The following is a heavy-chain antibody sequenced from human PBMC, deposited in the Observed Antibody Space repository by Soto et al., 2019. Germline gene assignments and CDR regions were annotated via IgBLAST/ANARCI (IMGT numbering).Heavy chain of an antibody. Sequence: ASVKVSCKASGYTFTSYYMHWVRQAPGQGLEWMGIINPSGGSTSYAQKFQGRVTMTRDTSTSTVYVELSSLRSEDTAVYYCAREVVLMVYAGAFDIWGQGTMVNVS. CDR1: GYTFTSYY. D-gene: IGHD2-8*01. J-gene: IGHJ3*02. V-gene: IGHV1-46*01. CDR3: AREVVLMVYAGAFDI. CDR2: INPSGGST.